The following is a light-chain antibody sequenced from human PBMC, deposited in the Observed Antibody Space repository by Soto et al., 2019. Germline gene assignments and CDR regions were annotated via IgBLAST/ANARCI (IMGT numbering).Light chain of an antibody. CDR1: TGAVTSGHW. CDR2: DTD. V-gene: IGLV7-46*01. CDR3: LVIFTGVGEV. Sequence: QAVVTQEPSLTVSPGGTVTLTCGSSTGAVTSGHWPHWFQQKPGQAPRTLIYDTDNKHPWTPARFSGSLLGGKAALTLSGAQPEDEGDYYRLVIFTGVGEVFGTGTKVTVL. J-gene: IGLJ1*01.